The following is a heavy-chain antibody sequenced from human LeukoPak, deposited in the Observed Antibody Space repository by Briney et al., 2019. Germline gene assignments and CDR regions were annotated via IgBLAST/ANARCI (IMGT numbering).Heavy chain of an antibody. CDR3: ASRGPDIVVVPAAAAYYSYYMDV. CDR2: INPNSGGT. V-gene: IGHV1-2*02. J-gene: IGHJ6*03. Sequence: ASVKVSCTASGDTFTGYYMHWGRQAPGQGLEWMGWINPNSGGTNYAQKFQGRVTMTRDTSISTAYMELSRLRSADTAVYYCASRGPDIVVVPAAAAYYSYYMDVWGKGTTVTISS. CDR1: GDTFTGYY. D-gene: IGHD2-2*01.